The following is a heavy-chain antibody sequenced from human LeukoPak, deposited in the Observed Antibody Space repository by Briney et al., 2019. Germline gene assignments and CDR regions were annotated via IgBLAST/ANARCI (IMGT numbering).Heavy chain of an antibody. CDR3: WGYHYYGSGRDAFDI. CDR2: ISGSGGST. J-gene: IGHJ3*02. V-gene: IGHV3-23*01. CDR1: GFTFSSHA. D-gene: IGHD3-10*01. Sequence: GGSLRLSCAASGFTFSSHAMSWVRQAPGKGLEWVSAISGSGGSTYYADPVKGRLTISRDDFKNTLYVQMNSLRVEDTAVYYCWGYHYYGSGRDAFDIWGQGTMVTVSS.